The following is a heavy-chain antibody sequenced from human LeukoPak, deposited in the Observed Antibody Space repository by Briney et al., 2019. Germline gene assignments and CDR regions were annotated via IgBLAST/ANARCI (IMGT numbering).Heavy chain of an antibody. Sequence: PGGSLRLSCAASGFTFSSYGMHWVRQAPGKGLEWVAFIRYDGSNKYYADSVKGRFTISRDNSKNTLYLQMNSLRAEDTAVYYCAKEGGDGYNYGLDYWGQGTLVTVSS. D-gene: IGHD5-24*01. CDR1: GFTFSSYG. J-gene: IGHJ4*02. CDR2: IRYDGSNK. CDR3: AKEGGDGYNYGLDY. V-gene: IGHV3-30*02.